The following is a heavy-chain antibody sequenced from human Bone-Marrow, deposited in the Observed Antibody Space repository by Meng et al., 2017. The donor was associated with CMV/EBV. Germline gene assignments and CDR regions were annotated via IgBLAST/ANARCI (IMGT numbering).Heavy chain of an antibody. CDR1: GFTFTKHW. CDR3: ARDGGSTFFDY. CDR2: INGDATRT. D-gene: IGHD3-16*01. Sequence: GESLKISCAASGFTFTKHWMHWVRQAPGKGLEWVSRINGDATRTSYVDSVEGRFTITRDNAKNTVHLQMNSLGVEDTAVYYCARDGGSTFFDYWGQGVLGAASS. J-gene: IGHJ4*02. V-gene: IGHV3-74*01.